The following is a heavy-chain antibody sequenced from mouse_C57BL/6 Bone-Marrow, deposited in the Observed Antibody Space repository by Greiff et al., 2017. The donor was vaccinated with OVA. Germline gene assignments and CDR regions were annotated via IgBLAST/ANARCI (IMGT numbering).Heavy chain of an antibody. CDR2: IDPETGDT. CDR1: GFNIKDDY. CDR3: TTSITTVVATDYFDY. J-gene: IGHJ2*01. Sequence: VQLQQSGAELVRPGASVKLSCTASGFNIKDDYMHWVKQRPEQGLEWIGWIDPETGDTEYASKFQGKATITADTSSNTAYLQLSSLTSEDTAVYYCTTSITTVVATDYFDYWGQGTTLTVSS. D-gene: IGHD1-1*01. V-gene: IGHV14-4*01.